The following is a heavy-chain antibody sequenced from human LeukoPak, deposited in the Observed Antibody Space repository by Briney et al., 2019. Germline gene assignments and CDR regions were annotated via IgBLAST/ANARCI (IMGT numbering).Heavy chain of an antibody. CDR1: GYTFTSYY. J-gene: IGHJ6*03. CDR3: ARGPPDIYYYYYMDV. CDR2: INPSGGST. Sequence: GASVKVSCKASGYTFTSYYMHWVRQAPGQGLEWMGIINPSGGSTSYAQKFQGRVTTTADQSTSTAYMELSSLRSEDTAVYYCARGPPDIYYYYYMDVWGKGTTVTVSS. V-gene: IGHV1-46*01.